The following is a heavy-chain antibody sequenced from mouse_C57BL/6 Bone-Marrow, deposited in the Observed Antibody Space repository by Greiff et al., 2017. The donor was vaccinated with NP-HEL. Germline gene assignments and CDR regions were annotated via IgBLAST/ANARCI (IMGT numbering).Heavy chain of an antibody. CDR1: GYTFTSYW. CDR2: INPSNGGT. V-gene: IGHV1-53*01. Sequence: QLQQPGTELVKPGASVKLSCKASGYTFTSYWMHWVKQRPGQGLEWIGNINPSNGGTNYNEKFKSKATLTVDKSSSTAYMQLSSLTSEDSAVYYCATSLATVVATDYAMDYWGQGTSVTVSS. D-gene: IGHD1-1*01. J-gene: IGHJ4*01. CDR3: ATSLATVVATDYAMDY.